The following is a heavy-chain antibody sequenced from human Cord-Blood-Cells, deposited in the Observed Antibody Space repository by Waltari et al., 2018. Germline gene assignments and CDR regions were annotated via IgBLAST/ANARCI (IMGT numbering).Heavy chain of an antibody. CDR1: GGSISSSSYY. CDR3: ARHTRGGSPNWFDP. J-gene: IGHJ5*02. D-gene: IGHD2-2*01. V-gene: IGHV4-39*01. CDR2: IYYSGST. Sequence: QLQLQASGPGLVKPSETLSLTCTVSGGSISSSSYYWGWIRQPPGKGLEWIGSIYYSGSTYYNPSLKSRVTISVDTSKNQFSQKLSSVTAADTAVYYCARHTRGGSPNWFDPWGQGTLVTVSS.